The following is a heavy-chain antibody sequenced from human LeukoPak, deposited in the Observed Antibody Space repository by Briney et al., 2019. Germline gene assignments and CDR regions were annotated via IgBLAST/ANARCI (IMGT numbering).Heavy chain of an antibody. CDR2: INPNSGGT. J-gene: IGHJ3*02. CDR3: ASGFMGYDRSGYYDDAFDI. V-gene: IGHV1-2*02. CDR1: GYTFTDYY. D-gene: IGHD3-22*01. Sequence: ASVKVSCKASGYTFTDYYIHWVQQAPGQGLEWMGWINPNSGGTNYAQKFQGRVAMTRDTSISTAYMELSRLRSDDTAVYFCASGFMGYDRSGYYDDAFDIWGQGTMVTVSS.